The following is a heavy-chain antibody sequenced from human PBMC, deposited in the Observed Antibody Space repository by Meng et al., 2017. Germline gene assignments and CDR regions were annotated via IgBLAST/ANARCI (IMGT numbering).Heavy chain of an antibody. CDR3: ARIGDWGSTRYFDY. J-gene: IGHJ4*02. CDR1: GGSIRSMNW. D-gene: IGHD7-27*01. Sequence: VQLRGSGHRLVKPAGSLSLLCAVSGGSIRSMNWCSWVRQPPGKGLGWIGEIYHSGSTNYNPSLKSRVNISVDKSKNQFSLKLSSVTAADTAVYYCARIGDWGSTRYFDYWGQGTLVTVSS. V-gene: IGHV4-4*02. CDR2: IYHSGST.